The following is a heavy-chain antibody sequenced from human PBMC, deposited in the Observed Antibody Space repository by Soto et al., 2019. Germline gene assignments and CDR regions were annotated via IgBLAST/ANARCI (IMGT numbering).Heavy chain of an antibody. D-gene: IGHD3-3*01. CDR3: ARATSYVFGSGYVGFDP. CDR1: GGSISSGGYY. V-gene: IGHV4-31*03. CDR2: IYYSGST. Sequence: PSETLSLTCTVSGGSISSGGYYWSWIRQHPGKGLEWIGYIYYSGSTYYNPSLKSRVTISVDSSKNHFSLNLRSVTTADAALYYCARATSYVFGSGYVGFDPWGQGTLVTVSS. J-gene: IGHJ5*02.